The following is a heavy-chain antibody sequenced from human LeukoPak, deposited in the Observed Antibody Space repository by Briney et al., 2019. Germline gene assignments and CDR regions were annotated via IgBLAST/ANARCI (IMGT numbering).Heavy chain of an antibody. CDR1: GYTFTGYY. D-gene: IGHD6-19*01. V-gene: IGHV1-8*02. CDR3: ARGLSSGWYVYYYYYMDV. Sequence: ASVKVSCKASGYTFTGYYMHWVRLAPGQGLEWMGWMNPNSGNTGYAQKFQGRVTMTRNTSISTAYMELSSLRSEDTAVYYCARGLSSGWYVYYYYYMDVWGKGTTVTISS. CDR2: MNPNSGNT. J-gene: IGHJ6*03.